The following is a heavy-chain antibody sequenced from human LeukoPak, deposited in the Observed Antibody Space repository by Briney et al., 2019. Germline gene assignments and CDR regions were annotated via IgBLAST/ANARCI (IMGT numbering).Heavy chain of an antibody. V-gene: IGHV3-7*01. Sequence: GGSPRLSCAASGFTFSGHWMSWVRQAPGKGLEWVANINQGGSDKYYVDSVKGRFTISRDNANNLLYLQMNSLRGEDTAVYYCTRDRSRAEDDWGQGTLVTVSS. CDR2: INQGGSDK. D-gene: IGHD1-14*01. J-gene: IGHJ4*02. CDR3: TRDRSRAEDD. CDR1: GFTFSGHW.